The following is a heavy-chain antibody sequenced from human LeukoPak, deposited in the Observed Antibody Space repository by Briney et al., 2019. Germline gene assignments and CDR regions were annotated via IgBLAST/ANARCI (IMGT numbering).Heavy chain of an antibody. CDR3: ATGVPAAMAYYYYYYMDV. D-gene: IGHD2-2*01. Sequence: ASVKVSCKASGYTFTSYDINWVRQATGQGLEWMGWMNPNSGNTGYAQKFQGRVTMTRNTSISTAYMVLSSLRSEDTAVYYCATGVPAAMAYYYYYYMDVWGKGTTVTVPS. CDR1: GYTFTSYD. V-gene: IGHV1-8*01. J-gene: IGHJ6*03. CDR2: MNPNSGNT.